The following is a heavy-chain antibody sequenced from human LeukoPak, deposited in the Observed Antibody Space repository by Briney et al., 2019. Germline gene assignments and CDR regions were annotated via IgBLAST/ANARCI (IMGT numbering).Heavy chain of an antibody. CDR1: GFTFSSDW. Sequence: GGSLRLSCAASGFTFSSDWMSWVRQAPGKGLEWVANIKQDGSEKYYVDSVKGRFTISRDNAKNSLYLQMNSLRAEDTALYYCASPGGGVVVAAPLPYYFDYWGQGTLVTVSS. J-gene: IGHJ4*02. CDR2: IKQDGSEK. D-gene: IGHD2-15*01. CDR3: ASPGGGVVVAAPLPYYFDY. V-gene: IGHV3-7*03.